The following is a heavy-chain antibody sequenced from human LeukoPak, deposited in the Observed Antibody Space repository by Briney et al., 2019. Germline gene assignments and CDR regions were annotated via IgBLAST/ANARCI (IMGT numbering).Heavy chain of an antibody. CDR2: ISYDGSNK. CDR1: GFTFSSYG. J-gene: IGHJ4*02. D-gene: IGHD2-21*02. CDR3: AKDQCGGDCAIPYY. V-gene: IGHV3-30*18. Sequence: GRSLRLSCAASGFTFSSYGMHWVRQAPGKGLEWVAVISYDGSNKYYADSVKGRFTISRDNSKNTLYLQMNSLRAEDTAVYYCAKDQCGGDCAIPYYWGQGILVTVSS.